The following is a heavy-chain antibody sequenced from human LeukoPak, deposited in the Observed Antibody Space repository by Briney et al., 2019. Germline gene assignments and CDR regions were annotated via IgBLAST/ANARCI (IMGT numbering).Heavy chain of an antibody. Sequence: GRSLRLSCTASGFTFSSYAMHWVRQAPGKGLEWVALMSYDGSNKYYADSVKGRFTISRDNSKNTLYLQVNSLRAEDTAVYYCARDTCGGDCYWALDCWGQGTLVTVSS. CDR3: ARDTCGGDCYWALDC. CDR1: GFTFSSYA. D-gene: IGHD2-21*02. CDR2: MSYDGSNK. V-gene: IGHV3-30-3*01. J-gene: IGHJ4*02.